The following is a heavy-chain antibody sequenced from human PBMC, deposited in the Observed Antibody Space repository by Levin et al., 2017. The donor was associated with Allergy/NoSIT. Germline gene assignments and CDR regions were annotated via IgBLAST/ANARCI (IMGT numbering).Heavy chain of an antibody. CDR1: GFTFSPYY. D-gene: IGHD2-2*01. CDR3: VRGGCSRTSCLDY. Sequence: ASVKVSCAASGFTFSPYYMHWVRQAPGKGLAWVSTIESDTTIRNYADSVKGRFTISRDNAKNTLYLQMNSLRAEDTAVYYCVRGGCSRTSCLDYWGQGILVTVSS. J-gene: IGHJ4*02. CDR2: IESDTTIR. V-gene: IGHV3-74*01.